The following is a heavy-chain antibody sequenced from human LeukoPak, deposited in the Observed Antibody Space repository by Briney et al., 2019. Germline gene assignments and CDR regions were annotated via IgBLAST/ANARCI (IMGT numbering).Heavy chain of an antibody. CDR3: ARCEWELLHQDYGMDV. J-gene: IGHJ6*02. Sequence: PGRSLRLSCAASGFTFSSYAMHWVCQAPGKGLEWVAVISYDGSNKYYADSVKGRFTISRDNSKNTLYLQMNSLRAEDTAVYYCARCEWELLHQDYGMDVWGQGTTVTVSS. CDR1: GFTFSSYA. V-gene: IGHV3-30-3*01. CDR2: ISYDGSNK. D-gene: IGHD1-26*01.